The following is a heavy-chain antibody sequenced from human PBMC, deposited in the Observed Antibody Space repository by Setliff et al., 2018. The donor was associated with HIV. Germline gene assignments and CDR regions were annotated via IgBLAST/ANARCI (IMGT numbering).Heavy chain of an antibody. Sequence: ASVKVSCKASGYTFISYAVYWVRQAPGQGLEWIGRINPKSGVADYLKKFQGRVTMTTDTSTNTAHMELIRPRFDDTAVYYCARAHFLVAMTRNWFDPWGQGTLVTVPQ. CDR2: INPKSGVA. V-gene: IGHV1-2*06. J-gene: IGHJ5*02. CDR1: GYTFISYA. CDR3: ARAHFLVAMTRNWFDP. D-gene: IGHD5-12*01.